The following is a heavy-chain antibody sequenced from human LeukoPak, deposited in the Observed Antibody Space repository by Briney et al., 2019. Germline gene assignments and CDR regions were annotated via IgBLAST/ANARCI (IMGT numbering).Heavy chain of an antibody. V-gene: IGHV3-48*03. J-gene: IGHJ6*04. D-gene: IGHD3-10*02. CDR3: AELGITMIGGV. CDR2: ISSSGSII. Sequence: PGGSLRLSCAAPGFTFSSYEMNWVRQAPGKGLEWVSYISSSGSIIYSAGSVKGRFTISRDNAKNSLYLQMNSLRAEDTAVYYCAELGITMIGGVWGKGTTVTISS. CDR1: GFTFSSYE.